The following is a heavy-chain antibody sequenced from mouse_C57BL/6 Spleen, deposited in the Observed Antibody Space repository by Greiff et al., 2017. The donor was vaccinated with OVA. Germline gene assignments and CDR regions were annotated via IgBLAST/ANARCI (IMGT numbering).Heavy chain of an antibody. CDR2: ISDGGSYT. D-gene: IGHD2-1*01. J-gene: IGHJ2*01. CDR1: GFTFSSYA. V-gene: IGHV5-4*01. CDR3: ARDKGNPYYFDY. Sequence: DVMLVESGGGLVKPGGSLKLSCAASGFTFSSYAMSWVRQTPEKRLEWVATISDGGSYTYYPDNVKGRFTISRDNAKNNLYLQMSHLKSEDTAMYYCARDKGNPYYFDYWGQGTTRTVSS.